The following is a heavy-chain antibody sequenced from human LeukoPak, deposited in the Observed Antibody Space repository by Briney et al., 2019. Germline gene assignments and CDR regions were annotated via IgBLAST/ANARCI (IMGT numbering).Heavy chain of an antibody. J-gene: IGHJ4*02. CDR1: GFTFSSYW. Sequence: GSLRLSCAASGFTFSSYWMHWVRQAPGKGLVWVSRINSDGSSTSYADSVKGRFTISRDNAKNTLYLQMDSLRGEDTAVYYCAKDFRIGYSAHFDYWGQGALVTVSS. CDR3: AKDFRIGYSAHFDY. V-gene: IGHV3-74*01. D-gene: IGHD2-21*01. CDR2: INSDGSST.